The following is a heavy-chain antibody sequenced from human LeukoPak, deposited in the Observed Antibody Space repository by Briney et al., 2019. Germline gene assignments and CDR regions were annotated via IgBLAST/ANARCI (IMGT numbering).Heavy chain of an antibody. D-gene: IGHD3-10*01. J-gene: IGHJ4*02. CDR2: TSGSGGST. CDR3: AKGYGSGPLGY. V-gene: IGHV3-23*01. CDR1: GFTFSSYA. Sequence: QPGGSLRLSCAASGFTFSSYAMSWVRQAPGRGLEWVSATSGSGGSTYYADSVKGRFTISRDNSKNTLYLQMNSLRAEDTAVYYCAKGYGSGPLGYWGQGTLVTVSS.